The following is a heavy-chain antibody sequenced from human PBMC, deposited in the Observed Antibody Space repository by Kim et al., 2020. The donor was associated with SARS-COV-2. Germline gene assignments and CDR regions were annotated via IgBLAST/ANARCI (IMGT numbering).Heavy chain of an antibody. J-gene: IGHJ3*02. V-gene: IGHV3-23*01. Sequence: SGKGRFTNSRDNSKNTLYLQMNSLRAEDTAVYYCAKDLMITSTDAFDIWGQGTMVTVSS. D-gene: IGHD3-16*01. CDR3: AKDLMITSTDAFDI.